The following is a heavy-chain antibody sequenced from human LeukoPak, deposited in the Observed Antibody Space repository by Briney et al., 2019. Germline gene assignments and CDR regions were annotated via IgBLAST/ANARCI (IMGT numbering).Heavy chain of an antibody. J-gene: IGHJ4*02. CDR2: ISSSGSYI. CDR1: GFTFSDYY. Sequence: PRGSLRLSCAASGFTFSDYYMNWVRQAPGKGLEWVSSISSSGSYIYYTDSVKGRFTISRDNAKNSLYLQMNSLRAEDTAMYYCASEQQLALDYWGQGTLVTVSS. D-gene: IGHD6-13*01. CDR3: ASEQQLALDY. V-gene: IGHV3-21*01.